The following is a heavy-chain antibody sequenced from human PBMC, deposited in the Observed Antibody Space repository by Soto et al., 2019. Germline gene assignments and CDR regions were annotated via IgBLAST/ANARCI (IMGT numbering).Heavy chain of an antibody. Sequence: QVQLVESGGGLVKPGGSLRLSCAASGFTFSDYYMSWIRQAPGKGLEWVSYISSSSSYTNYADSVKGRFTISRDNAKNSLYLQMNSLRAEDTAVYYCARVVVTTWYNWFDPWGQGTLVTVSS. D-gene: IGHD2-21*02. V-gene: IGHV3-11*06. CDR3: ARVVVTTWYNWFDP. CDR1: GFTFSDYY. J-gene: IGHJ5*02. CDR2: ISSSSSYT.